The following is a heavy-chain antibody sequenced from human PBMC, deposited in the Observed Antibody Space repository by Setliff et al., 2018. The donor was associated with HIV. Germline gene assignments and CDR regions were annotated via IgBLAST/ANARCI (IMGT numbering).Heavy chain of an antibody. V-gene: IGHV3-74*03. CDR3: VRAKNWNDLDY. CDR1: GFTFSNYW. CDR2: IHTDGNTT. D-gene: IGHD1-1*01. Sequence: GGSLRLSCAASGFTFSNYWMHWVRQAPGKGLMWVSRIHTDGNTTMYAGSVKGRFTISRDSAKSTLYLQMNSLRAEDTALYYCVRAKNWNDLDYWGQGTLVTVSS. J-gene: IGHJ4*02.